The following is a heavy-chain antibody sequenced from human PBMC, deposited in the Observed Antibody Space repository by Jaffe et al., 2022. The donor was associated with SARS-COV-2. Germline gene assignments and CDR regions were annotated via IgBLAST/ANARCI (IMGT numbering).Heavy chain of an antibody. J-gene: IGHJ6*02. CDR1: GYTFSNYA. V-gene: IGHV1-3*01. CDR3: ARCRSYDTRDFYQGYYYYYGMDV. CDR2: INGGDGHT. D-gene: IGHD3-22*01. Sequence: QVQLVQSGAEVKKPGASVKVSCEASGYTFSNYAIHWVRQAPGQRLEWMGCINGGDGHTKYSQKLQGRVTITRDTSASTAYMEVNSLRSEDTAVYYCARCRSYDTRDFYQGYYYYYGMDVWGQGTTVTVSS.